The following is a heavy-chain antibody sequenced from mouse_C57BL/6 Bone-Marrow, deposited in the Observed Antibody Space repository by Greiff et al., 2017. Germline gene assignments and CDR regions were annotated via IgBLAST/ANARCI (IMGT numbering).Heavy chain of an antibody. CDR3: ARDRYGWFAY. J-gene: IGHJ3*01. D-gene: IGHD1-1*02. CDR2: ISYDGSN. Sequence: EVQLQQSGPGLVKPSQSLSLTCSVTGYSITSGYYWNWIRQFPGNKLEWMGYISYDGSNNYNPSLKNRISITRDTSKNQFFLKLNSVTTEDTATYYCARDRYGWFAYWGQGTLVTVSA. CDR1: GYSITSGYY. V-gene: IGHV3-6*01.